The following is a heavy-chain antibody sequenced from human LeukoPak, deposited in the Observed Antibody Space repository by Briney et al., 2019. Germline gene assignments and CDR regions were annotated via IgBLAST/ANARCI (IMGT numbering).Heavy chain of an antibody. Sequence: SETLSLTCAVYGGSFSGYYWSWIRQPPGKGLEWIGYIYYSGSTNYSPSLKSRVTISVDTSKNQFSLKLSSVTAADTALYYCARASGYNYPYYYGMDVWGQGTTVTVSS. CDR3: ARASGYNYPYYYGMDV. D-gene: IGHD5-18*01. V-gene: IGHV4-59*01. J-gene: IGHJ6*02. CDR2: IYYSGST. CDR1: GGSFSGYY.